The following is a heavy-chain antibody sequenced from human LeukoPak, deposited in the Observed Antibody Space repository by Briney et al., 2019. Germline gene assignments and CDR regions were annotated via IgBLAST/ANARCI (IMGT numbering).Heavy chain of an antibody. V-gene: IGHV4-4*07. CDR1: GGSISSYY. Sequence: SETLSLTCTVSGGSISSYYWSWIRQPAGKGLEWIGRIYTSGSTNYNPSLMSGVTMSVDTSKNQFSLKLSSVTAADTALYYCARIRRLGYCSGGSCPGAFDIWGQGTMVTVSS. D-gene: IGHD2-15*01. CDR3: ARIRRLGYCSGGSCPGAFDI. J-gene: IGHJ3*02. CDR2: IYTSGST.